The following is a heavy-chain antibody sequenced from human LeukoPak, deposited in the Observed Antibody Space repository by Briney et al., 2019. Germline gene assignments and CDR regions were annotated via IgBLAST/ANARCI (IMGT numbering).Heavy chain of an antibody. CDR3: ARDLNLNGYGDYWFDP. Sequence: GASVKVSCKASGYTFTSYYMHWVRQAPGQGLEWMGIINPSGGSTSYAQKFQGRVTMTRDTSTSTVYMELSSLRSEDTAVYYCARDLNLNGYGDYWFDPWGQGTLVTVSS. CDR2: INPSGGST. CDR1: GYTFTSYY. D-gene: IGHD4-17*01. V-gene: IGHV1-46*01. J-gene: IGHJ5*02.